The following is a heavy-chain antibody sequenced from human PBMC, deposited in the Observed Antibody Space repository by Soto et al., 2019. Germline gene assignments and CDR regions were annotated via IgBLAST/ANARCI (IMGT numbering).Heavy chain of an antibody. V-gene: IGHV3-15*07. Sequence: EVQLVESGGCVVKPGGSLRLSCAASGFTFSNAWMNWVRQAPGKGLEWVGRIKSKTDGGTTDYAEPVKGRFTIARDDSKNTLYRQMNSLKTEDTAVYYCTTVKGGCYDYGHYYYYNGMDVWGQGTTVTVSS. J-gene: IGHJ6*02. D-gene: IGHD5-12*01. CDR3: TTVKGGCYDYGHYYYYNGMDV. CDR1: GFTFSNAW. CDR2: IKSKTDGGTT.